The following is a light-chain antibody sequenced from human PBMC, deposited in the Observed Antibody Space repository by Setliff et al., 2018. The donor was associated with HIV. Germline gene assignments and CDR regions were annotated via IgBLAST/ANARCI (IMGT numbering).Light chain of an antibody. CDR2: EVS. J-gene: IGLJ1*01. Sequence: QFVLTQPASVSGSPGQSITISCTGTSSDVGGSNYVSWYQQHPGKAPKLMIYEVSNRPSWVSNRFSGSKSGNTASLTISGLQAEDEADYYCSSYTFSSTPYVFGTGTKVTVL. V-gene: IGLV2-14*01. CDR3: SSYTFSSTPYV. CDR1: SSDVGGSNY.